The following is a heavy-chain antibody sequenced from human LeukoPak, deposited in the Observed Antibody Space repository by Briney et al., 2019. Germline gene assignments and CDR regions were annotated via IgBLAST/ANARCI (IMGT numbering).Heavy chain of an antibody. D-gene: IGHD3-10*01. CDR1: GFTFSSYE. CDR3: ARDFRELWFGELLSALYYYYYMGV. J-gene: IGHJ6*03. V-gene: IGHV3-48*03. Sequence: GGSLRLSCAASGFTFSSYEMNWVRQAPGKGLEWVSYISSSGSTIYYADSVKGRFTISRDNAKNSLYLQMNSLRAEDTAVYYCARDFRELWFGELLSALYYYYYMGVWGKGTTVTVSS. CDR2: ISSSGSTI.